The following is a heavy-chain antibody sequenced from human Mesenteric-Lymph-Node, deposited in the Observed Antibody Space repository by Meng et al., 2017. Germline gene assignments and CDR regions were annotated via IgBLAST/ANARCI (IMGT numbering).Heavy chain of an antibody. V-gene: IGHV4-31*03. CDR1: GGSISSGGYY. Sequence: SETLSLTCTVSGGSISSGGYYWSWIRQHPGKGLEWIGYIYYSGSTYYNPSLKSRVTISVDTSQNQFSLKLSSVTAADTAVYYCARDSRVRGVIGEGFWFDPWGQGTLVTVSS. D-gene: IGHD3-10*01. J-gene: IGHJ5*02. CDR3: ARDSRVRGVIGEGFWFDP. CDR2: IYYSGST.